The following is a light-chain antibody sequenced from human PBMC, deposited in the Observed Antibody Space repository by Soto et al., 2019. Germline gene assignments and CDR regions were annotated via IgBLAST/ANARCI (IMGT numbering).Light chain of an antibody. J-gene: IGKJ2*01. CDR2: WAS. V-gene: IGKV4-1*01. CDR3: QQYYNPPYT. Sequence: DIVMTQSPDSLAVSLGERATINCKSSQNILNRSNNKNYLAWYQQKPGQPPKLLIYWASTRESGVPDRFSGSGSWTDFTLTISSLQAEDVAVYYCQQYYNPPYTFGQGTKLEIK. CDR1: QNILNRSNNKNY.